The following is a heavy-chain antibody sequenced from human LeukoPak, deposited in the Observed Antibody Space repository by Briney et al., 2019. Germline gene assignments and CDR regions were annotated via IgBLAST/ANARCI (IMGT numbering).Heavy chain of an antibody. D-gene: IGHD5-24*01. CDR1: GGTFSSYA. V-gene: IGHV1-69*13. CDR3: ARGRDGYILGDYFDY. CDR2: IIPIFGTA. J-gene: IGHJ4*02. Sequence: GASVKVSCKASGGTFSSYAISWVRQAPGQGLEWMGGIIPIFGTANYAQKFQGRVTITADEPTSTAYMELSSLRSEDTAVYYCARGRDGYILGDYFDYWGQGTLVTVSS.